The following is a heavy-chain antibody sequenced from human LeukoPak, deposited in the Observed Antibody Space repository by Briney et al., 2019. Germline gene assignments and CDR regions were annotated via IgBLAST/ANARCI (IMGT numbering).Heavy chain of an antibody. Sequence: GESLKISCQGSGYSFTNYWIVWVRQMPGQGLEYMGIIHPGDSNTKYSPSFEGQVIISVDKSISTAYLQWSSLKASDSAIYYCARRRGDTVAGPDYWGQGTPVTVSS. CDR1: GYSFTNYW. J-gene: IGHJ4*02. CDR2: IHPGDSNT. D-gene: IGHD6-19*01. V-gene: IGHV5-51*01. CDR3: ARRRGDTVAGPDY.